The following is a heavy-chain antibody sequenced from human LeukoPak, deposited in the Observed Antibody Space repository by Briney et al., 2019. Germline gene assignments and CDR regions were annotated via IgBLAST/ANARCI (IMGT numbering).Heavy chain of an antibody. CDR2: IKSKTDGGTT. CDR1: GFTFSNAW. D-gene: IGHD3-22*01. V-gene: IGHV3-15*07. Sequence: PGGSLRLSCAASGFTFSNAWMNWVRQAPGKGLEWVGRIKSKTDGGTTDYAAPVKGRFTISRDDSKNTLYLQMNSLKTEDTAVYYCTTDPTYYYDGSGLDVWGQGTTVTVSS. CDR3: TTDPTYYYDGSGLDV. J-gene: IGHJ6*02.